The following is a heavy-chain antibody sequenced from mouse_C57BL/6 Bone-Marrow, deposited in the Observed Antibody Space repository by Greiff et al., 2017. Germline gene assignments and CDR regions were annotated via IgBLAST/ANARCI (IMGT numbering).Heavy chain of an antibody. CDR1: GFNIKDDY. V-gene: IGHV14-4*01. CDR2: IDPENGDT. Sequence: VQLQQSGAELVRPGASVKLSCTASGFNIKDDYMHWVPQRPEQGLEWIGWIDPENGDTEYASKLQGRATISADTSTNTAYLQLSRLTSEDTAVYYCTPQLAGGDDAMDYWGQGTSVTVSS. J-gene: IGHJ4*01. D-gene: IGHD2-13*01. CDR3: TPQLAGGDDAMDY.